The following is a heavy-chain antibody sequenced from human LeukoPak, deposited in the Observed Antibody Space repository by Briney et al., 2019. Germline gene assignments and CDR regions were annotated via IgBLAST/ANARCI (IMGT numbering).Heavy chain of an antibody. J-gene: IGHJ6*02. CDR1: GGSISSGGYS. V-gene: IGHV4-30-2*01. Sequence: MSSETLSLTCAVSGGSISSGGYSWSWIRQPPGKGLEWIGYIYHSGSTYYNPSLKSRVTISVDRSKNQFSLKLSSVTAADTAVYYCARKRWGYGMDVWGQGTTVTVSS. CDR3: ARKRWGYGMDV. D-gene: IGHD5-24*01. CDR2: IYHSGST.